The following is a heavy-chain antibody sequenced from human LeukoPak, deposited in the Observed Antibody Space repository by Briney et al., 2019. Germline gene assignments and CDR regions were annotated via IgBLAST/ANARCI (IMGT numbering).Heavy chain of an antibody. CDR1: GYSFINYG. CDR3: AREGYTSGFPFDI. V-gene: IGHV1-18*01. D-gene: IGHD6-19*01. J-gene: IGHJ3*02. Sequence: ASVKVSCKASGYSFINYGISWVRQFPGQGLEWMGWISVNNGDTNFAQKLQGRVTMTTDTSTSTAYMELRSLRSDDTAVYYCAREGYTSGFPFDIWGQGTMVTVSS. CDR2: ISVNNGDT.